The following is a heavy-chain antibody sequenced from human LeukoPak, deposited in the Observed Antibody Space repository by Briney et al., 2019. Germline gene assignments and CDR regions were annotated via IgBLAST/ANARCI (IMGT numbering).Heavy chain of an antibody. Sequence: GGSLRLSCAASGFTFSSYAMTWVRQAPGKGLEWVSSISGSGTSRYYADSVKGRFTISRDNSKNTLYLQVNSLRAEDTAVYYCAKDLQKITAMVTGGDWGQGTLVTVSS. CDR1: GFTFSSYA. D-gene: IGHD5-18*01. CDR3: AKDLQKITAMVTGGD. CDR2: ISGSGTSR. J-gene: IGHJ4*02. V-gene: IGHV3-23*01.